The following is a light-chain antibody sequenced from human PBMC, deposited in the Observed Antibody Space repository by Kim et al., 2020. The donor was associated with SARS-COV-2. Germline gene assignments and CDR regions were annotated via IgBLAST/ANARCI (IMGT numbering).Light chain of an antibody. J-gene: IGLJ2*01. CDR1: TGTVTSGYF. CDR2: STS. V-gene: IGLV7-43*01. CDR3: LLYYGDGQLL. Sequence: GGTVTLTCVSSTGTVTSGYFPSWFQQKPGQAPRALIYSTSNKHSWTPARFSGSLLGGKAALTLSSVQPEDVAEYYCLLYYGDGQLLFGGGTQLTVL.